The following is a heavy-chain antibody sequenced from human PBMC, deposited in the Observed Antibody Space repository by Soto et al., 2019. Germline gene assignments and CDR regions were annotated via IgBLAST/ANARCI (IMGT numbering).Heavy chain of an antibody. CDR1: GGSISSSSYY. D-gene: IGHD4-4*01. V-gene: IGHV4-39*01. Sequence: QLQLQESGPGLVKPSETLSLTCTVSGGSISSSSYYWGWIRQPPGKGLEWIGSIYYSGSTYYNPSLKSRVTISVDTSKNQFSLKLSSVTAADTAVYYCARHTTVTTLFVYYYGMDVWGQGTTVTVSS. CDR2: IYYSGST. CDR3: ARHTTVTTLFVYYYGMDV. J-gene: IGHJ6*02.